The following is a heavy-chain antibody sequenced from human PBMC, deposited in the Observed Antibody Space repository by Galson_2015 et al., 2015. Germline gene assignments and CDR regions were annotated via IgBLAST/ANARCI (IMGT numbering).Heavy chain of an antibody. CDR3: ARADNYYDSIGYFY. J-gene: IGHJ4*02. V-gene: IGHV1-69*02. D-gene: IGHD3-22*01. CDR2: IIPILGVP. CDR1: GGTFSSYS. Sequence: SVKVSCKASGGTFSSYSVSWVRQAPGQGLEWMGRIIPILGVPNYAQKFQGRVTVTADKSTSTAYMELSSLRSEDTAVYYCARADNYYDSIGYFYWDQGTPVTVSS.